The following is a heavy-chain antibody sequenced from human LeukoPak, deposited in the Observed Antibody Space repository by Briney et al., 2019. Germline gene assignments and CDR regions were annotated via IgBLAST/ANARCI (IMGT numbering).Heavy chain of an antibody. V-gene: IGHV1-3*03. CDR1: GYTFTSYA. CDR2: INAGNGNT. D-gene: IGHD3-16*02. Sequence: ASVKVSCKASGYTFTSYAMHWVRQAPGQRLEWMGWINAGNGNTKYSQEFQGRVTITRDTSASTAYMELSSLRSEDMAVYYCARGDYVWGSYRYAFDYWGQGTLVTVSS. J-gene: IGHJ4*02. CDR3: ARGDYVWGSYRYAFDY.